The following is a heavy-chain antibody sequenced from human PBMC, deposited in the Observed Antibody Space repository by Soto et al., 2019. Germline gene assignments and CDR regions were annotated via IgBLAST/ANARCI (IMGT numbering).Heavy chain of an antibody. V-gene: IGHV4-39*01. CDR2: IYSSGST. Sequence: SQTLSLTCTVSGGSISRSAYYCGWIRQPPGKGLEWIRNIYSSGSTYYNPSLKSRVAISVDTSKNQFSLELTSVIAADTALYYCASGMTGTTPSVYWGQGVLVTVSS. CDR1: GGSISRSAYY. J-gene: IGHJ4*02. D-gene: IGHD1-7*01. CDR3: ASGMTGTTPSVY.